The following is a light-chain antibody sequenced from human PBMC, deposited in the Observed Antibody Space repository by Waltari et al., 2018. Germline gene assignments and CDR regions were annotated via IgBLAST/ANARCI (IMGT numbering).Light chain of an antibody. CDR1: SSNIWTNY. CDR2: EDN. J-gene: IGLJ7*01. V-gene: IGLV1-51*02. Sequence: QSVLTQPPSVSAAPGQRVTISCSGGSSNIWTNYVSWYRQFPGTAPNLRLNEDNERPPGVPGRFSGSKSGTSATLDITGLQAGDEADYYCGTWDSSLSGAVFGGGTHLTVL. CDR3: GTWDSSLSGAV.